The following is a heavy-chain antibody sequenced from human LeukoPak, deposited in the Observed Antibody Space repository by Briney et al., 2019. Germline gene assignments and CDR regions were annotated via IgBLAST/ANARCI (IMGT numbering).Heavy chain of an antibody. D-gene: IGHD1-1*01. CDR3: ARDHDWNLDY. CDR2: ISAYKGNT. CDR1: GYTFTTYG. Sequence: ALVKVSCKASGYTFTTYGISWVRQAPGQGLEWMGWISAYKGNTNYAQKFQGRVTMTTDTSTSTAYMELRSLTSDDTAVYDCARDHDWNLDYWGQGTLVTVSS. V-gene: IGHV1-18*01. J-gene: IGHJ4*02.